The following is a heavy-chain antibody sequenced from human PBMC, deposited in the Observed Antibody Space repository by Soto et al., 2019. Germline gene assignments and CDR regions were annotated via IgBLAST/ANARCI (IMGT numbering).Heavy chain of an antibody. J-gene: IGHJ4*02. D-gene: IGHD3-10*01. V-gene: IGHV3-23*01. Sequence: GGSLRLSCAASGFAFRSYAMSWVRQAPGKGLEWVSVISASGGSTYYADSVTGRFTISRDNSKNTVNLQMNSLRAEDTAVYYCAKVLWFGELLSGYFDQWGQGTPVTAPQ. CDR2: ISASGGST. CDR3: AKVLWFGELLSGYFDQ. CDR1: GFAFRSYA.